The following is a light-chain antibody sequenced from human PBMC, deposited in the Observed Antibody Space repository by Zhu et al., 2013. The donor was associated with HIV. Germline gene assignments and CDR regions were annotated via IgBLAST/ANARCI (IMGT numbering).Light chain of an antibody. J-gene: IGKJ3*01. Sequence: EVVMTQSPATLSVSPGERATLSCRASQSVGTNLVWYQQRPGQAPRLLIYGASTRATGIPARFSGSGSGTEFTLTISSLQSEDFAVYYCQQYNNWPRSFGPGTKVGYQT. CDR2: GAS. V-gene: IGKV3-15*01. CDR1: QSVGTN. CDR3: QQYNNWPRS.